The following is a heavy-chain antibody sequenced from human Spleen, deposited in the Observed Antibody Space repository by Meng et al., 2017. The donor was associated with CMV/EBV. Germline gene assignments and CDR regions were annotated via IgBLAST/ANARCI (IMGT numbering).Heavy chain of an antibody. CDR3: ARQDDSSAGLDY. Sequence: GESLKISCKTSGYKFTNYWIAWVRQMPGKGLEWMGAIYPSDSDVRYSPSFQGQVTISVDKSVSTAYLQWNSLKASDTAIYYCARQDDSSAGLDYWGQGTLVTVSS. CDR1: GYKFTNYW. V-gene: IGHV5-51*01. D-gene: IGHD6-19*01. J-gene: IGHJ4*02. CDR2: IYPSDSDV.